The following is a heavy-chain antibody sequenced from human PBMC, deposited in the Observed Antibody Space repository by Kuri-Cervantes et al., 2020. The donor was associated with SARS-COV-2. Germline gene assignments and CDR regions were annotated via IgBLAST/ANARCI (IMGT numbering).Heavy chain of an antibody. J-gene: IGHJ3*02. CDR1: GGSISSYY. CDR2: IYYSGST. D-gene: IGHD3-22*01. V-gene: IGHV4-59*01. Sequence: SETLSLTCTVSGGSISSYYWSWIRQPPGKGLEWIGYIYYSGSTNYNPSLKSRVTISVDTSKNKFSLKLSSVTAADTAVYYCARYTRAMIVVVTGARAFDIWGQGTMVTVSS. CDR3: ARYTRAMIVVVTGARAFDI.